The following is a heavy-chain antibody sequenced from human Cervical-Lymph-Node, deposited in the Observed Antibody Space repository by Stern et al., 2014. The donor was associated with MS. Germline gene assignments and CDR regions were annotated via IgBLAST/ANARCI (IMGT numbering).Heavy chain of an antibody. CDR2: IWYDGSNR. Sequence: QVQLVQSGGGVVQPGRSLRLSCAASGFTFSSSGMHWVRQAPGKGLEWLAIIWYDGSNRYYADSVKGRFTISRDNSKNTLYLQTNSLRAEDTAVYYCAREGGNTAEYFQHWGQGTLVTVSS. J-gene: IGHJ1*01. CDR1: GFTFSSSG. D-gene: IGHD4-23*01. CDR3: AREGGNTAEYFQH. V-gene: IGHV3-33*01.